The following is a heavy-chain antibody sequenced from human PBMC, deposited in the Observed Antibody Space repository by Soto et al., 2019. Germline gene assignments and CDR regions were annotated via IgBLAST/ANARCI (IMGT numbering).Heavy chain of an antibody. V-gene: IGHV1-69*13. D-gene: IGHD3-22*01. CDR1: GGTFSSYA. CDR2: VIPIFGTA. J-gene: IGHJ4*02. Sequence: SVKFSCKASGGTFSSYAISWVRQAPGQGLEWMGGVIPIFGTANYAQKFQGRVTITADESTGTAYMELSSLRSEDTAVYYCARVEDYYDSSGYSWPLCYWGQGTLVTVSS. CDR3: ARVEDYYDSSGYSWPLCY.